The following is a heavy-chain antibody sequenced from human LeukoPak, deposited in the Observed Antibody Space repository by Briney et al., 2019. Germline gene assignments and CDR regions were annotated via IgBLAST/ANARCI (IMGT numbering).Heavy chain of an antibody. D-gene: IGHD3-9*01. CDR3: ARAGVLRYFDWFYNWFDP. J-gene: IGHJ5*02. CDR2: IYTSGST. V-gene: IGHV4-4*07. CDR1: GGSISSYF. Sequence: SETLSLTCTDSGGSISSYFWCWIRQPAGKGLEWIGRIYTSGSTNYNPSLKSRVTMSVDTSKNQFSLKLSSVTAADTAVYYCARAGVLRYFDWFYNWFDPWGQGTLVTVSS.